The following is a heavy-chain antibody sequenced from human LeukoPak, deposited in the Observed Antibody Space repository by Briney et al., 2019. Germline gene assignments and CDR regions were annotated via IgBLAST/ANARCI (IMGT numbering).Heavy chain of an antibody. J-gene: IGHJ4*02. V-gene: IGHV3-9*01. CDR1: GFIFDDHG. CDR3: ARASGMRQIDY. CDR2: ISWSSGII. Sequence: GGSLRLSCAASGFIFDDHGMHWVRQAPGKGLEWVSGISWSSGIIGYADSVKGRFTISRDNAKNSLDLQMNSLRVEDTAVYYCARASGMRQIDYWGQGTLVTVSS.